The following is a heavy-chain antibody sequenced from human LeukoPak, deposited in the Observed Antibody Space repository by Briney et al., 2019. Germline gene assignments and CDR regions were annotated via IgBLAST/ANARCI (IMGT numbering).Heavy chain of an antibody. CDR1: GYTFTGYY. V-gene: IGHV1-8*02. CDR2: MNPNSGNT. Sequence: ASVKVSCKASGYTFTGYYMHWVRQATGQGLEWMGWMNPNSGNTGYAQKFQGRVTMTRNTSISTAYMELSSLRSEDTAVYYCARGLVNSGYPIRWVYWGQGTLVTVSS. J-gene: IGHJ4*02. D-gene: IGHD3-22*01. CDR3: ARGLVNSGYPIRWVY.